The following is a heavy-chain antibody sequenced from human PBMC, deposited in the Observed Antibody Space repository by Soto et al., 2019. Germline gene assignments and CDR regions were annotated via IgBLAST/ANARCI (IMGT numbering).Heavy chain of an antibody. V-gene: IGHV3-53*01. CDR1: GFTVSSNY. Sequence: PGGSLRLSCAASGFTVSSNYMSWVRQAPGKGLEWVSVIYSGGSTYYADSVKGRFTISRDNSKNTLYLQMNSLRAEDTAVYYCARDRRMNYGGLNWFDPWGQGTLVTVSS. CDR3: ARDRRMNYGGLNWFDP. D-gene: IGHD1-7*01. CDR2: IYSGGST. J-gene: IGHJ5*02.